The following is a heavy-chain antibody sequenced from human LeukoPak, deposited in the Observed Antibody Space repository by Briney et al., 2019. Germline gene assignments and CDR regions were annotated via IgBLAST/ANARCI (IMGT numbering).Heavy chain of an antibody. CDR1: EFTFSSYW. D-gene: IGHD3-16*01. V-gene: IGHV3-7*01. CDR2: IKQDGGQI. CDR3: ARLGARQMLGY. J-gene: IGHJ4*02. Sequence: GGSLRLSCAASEFTFSSYWMSWVRQAPGKGLEWVANIKQDGGQIYYLESVKGRFTVSRDNAKNSLYLQMNSLRAEDTAVYYCARLGARQMLGYWGQGTLVTVSS.